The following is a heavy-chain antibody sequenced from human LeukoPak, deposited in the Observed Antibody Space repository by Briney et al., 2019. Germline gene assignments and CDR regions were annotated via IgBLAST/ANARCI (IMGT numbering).Heavy chain of an antibody. V-gene: IGHV4-39*01. Sequence: PSETLSLTCSVSGGSTTGYYWGWIRQPPGKGLEWIGSIYYSGSTYYNPSLKSRVTISVDTSKNQFSLKLSSVTAADTAVYYCARQNHHASYYHYYYMDVWGTGTTVTVSS. J-gene: IGHJ6*03. CDR1: GGSTTGYY. CDR3: ARQNHHASYYHYYYMDV. CDR2: IYYSGST.